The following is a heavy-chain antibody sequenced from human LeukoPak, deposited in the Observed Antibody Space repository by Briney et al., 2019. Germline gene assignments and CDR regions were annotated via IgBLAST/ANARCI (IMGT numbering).Heavy chain of an antibody. D-gene: IGHD3-3*01. V-gene: IGHV3-7*01. J-gene: IGHJ4*02. Sequence: PGGSLRLSYAASGFTFSSYWMSWVRQAPGKGLEWVANIKQDGSEKYYVDSVKGRFSISRDNARNSVYLQMNSLRAEDTAVYYCARDIHRYYGDYWGQGALVIVSS. CDR3: ARDIHRYYGDY. CDR1: GFTFSSYW. CDR2: IKQDGSEK.